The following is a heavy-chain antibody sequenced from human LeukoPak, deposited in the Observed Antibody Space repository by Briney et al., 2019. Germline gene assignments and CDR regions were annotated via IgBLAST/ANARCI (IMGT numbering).Heavy chain of an antibody. J-gene: IGHJ4*02. CDR3: ARGIRYFDWLSGLPDY. CDR2: INPNSGGT. D-gene: IGHD3-9*01. V-gene: IGHV1-2*02. CDR1: GYTLTGYY. Sequence: GASVKVSCKASGYTLTGYYMHWVRQAPGQGLEWMGWINPNSGGTNYAQKFQGRVTMTRDTSISTAYMELSRLRSDDTAVYYCARGIRYFDWLSGLPDYWGQGTLVTVSS.